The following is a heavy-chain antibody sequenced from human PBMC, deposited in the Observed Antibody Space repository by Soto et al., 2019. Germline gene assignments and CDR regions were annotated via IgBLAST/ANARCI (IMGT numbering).Heavy chain of an antibody. J-gene: IGHJ4*02. CDR3: ARSDYYDSSGYGY. CDR2: IYYSGST. D-gene: IGHD3-22*01. CDR1: GGSISSYY. V-gene: IGHV4-59*01. Sequence: SETLSLTCTVSGGSISSYYWSWIRQPPGKGLEWIGYIYYSGSTNYNPSLKSRVTISVDTSKNQFSLKLSSVTAADTAVYYCARSDYYDSSGYGYWGQGTLVTVS.